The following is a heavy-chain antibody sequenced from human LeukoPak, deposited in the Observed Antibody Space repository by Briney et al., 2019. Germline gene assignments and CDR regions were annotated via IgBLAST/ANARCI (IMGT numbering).Heavy chain of an antibody. CDR2: INPNSGVT. Sequence: GASVKVSCKASGYTFTSYGISWVRQAPGQGLEWVGWINPNSGVTKYAQKFQGRVTMTSDTSISTAYVQVSRLRSDDTAIYYCARDTRAYGHLESFDYWGQGTLVTVSS. D-gene: IGHD2-21*01. J-gene: IGHJ4*02. V-gene: IGHV1-2*02. CDR3: ARDTRAYGHLESFDY. CDR1: GYTFTSYG.